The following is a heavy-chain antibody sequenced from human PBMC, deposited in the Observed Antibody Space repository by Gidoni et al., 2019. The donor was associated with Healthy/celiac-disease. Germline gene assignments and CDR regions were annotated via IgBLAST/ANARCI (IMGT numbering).Heavy chain of an antibody. CDR1: GYTFTGYY. V-gene: IGHV1-2*02. CDR3: ARDREPSSSPIIYGMDV. CDR2: INPNSGGT. Sequence: QVQLVQSGAEVKKPGASVKVSCKASGYTFTGYYMHWVRQAPGQGLEWLGWINPNSGGTNYAQKFQGRVTMTRDTSISTAYMELSRLRSDDTAVYYCARDREPSSSPIIYGMDVWGQGTTVTVSS. J-gene: IGHJ6*02. D-gene: IGHD6-6*01.